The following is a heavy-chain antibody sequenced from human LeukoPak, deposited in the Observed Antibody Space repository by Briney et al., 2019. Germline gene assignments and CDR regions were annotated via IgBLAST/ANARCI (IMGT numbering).Heavy chain of an antibody. CDR1: GLTFSSYG. Sequence: GRSLRLSCAASGLTFSSYGMHWVRQAPGKGLEWVGRIKSKTDGGTTDYAAPVKGRFTISRDDSKNTLYLQMNSLKTEDTAVYYCTTAPDYYDSSGYYYYWGQGTLVTVSS. V-gene: IGHV3-15*01. CDR2: IKSKTDGGTT. J-gene: IGHJ4*02. CDR3: TTAPDYYDSSGYYYY. D-gene: IGHD3-22*01.